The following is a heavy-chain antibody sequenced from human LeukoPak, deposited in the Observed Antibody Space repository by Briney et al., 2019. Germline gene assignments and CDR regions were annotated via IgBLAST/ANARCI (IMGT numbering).Heavy chain of an antibody. CDR1: GFTFSSYG. Sequence: PGGSLRLSCAASGFTFSSYGMSWVRQAPGKGLEWVAVISYDGSNKYYADSVKGRFTISRDNSKNTLYLQMNSLRAEDTAVYYCAKEHYYGSGDYYYYYMGVWGKGTTVTSSS. D-gene: IGHD3-10*01. CDR2: ISYDGSNK. V-gene: IGHV3-30*18. CDR3: AKEHYYGSGDYYYYYMGV. J-gene: IGHJ6*03.